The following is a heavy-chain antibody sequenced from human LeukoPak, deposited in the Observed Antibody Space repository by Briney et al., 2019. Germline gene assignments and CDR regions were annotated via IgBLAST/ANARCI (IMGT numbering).Heavy chain of an antibody. V-gene: IGHV4-59*01. J-gene: IGHJ5*02. Sequence: SETLSLTCTVSGGSISGYYWSWIRQPPGKGLEWIGYIYYSGNSNYNPSLKSRVTISADTSKNQFSLNLSSVTAADTAVYYCARFDNDFWSGPKRSFDPWGQGTLVTVSS. CDR3: ARFDNDFWSGPKRSFDP. CDR1: GGSISGYY. D-gene: IGHD3-3*01. CDR2: IYYSGNS.